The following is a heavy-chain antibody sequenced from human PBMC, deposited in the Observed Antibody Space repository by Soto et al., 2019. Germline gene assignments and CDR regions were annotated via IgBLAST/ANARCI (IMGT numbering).Heavy chain of an antibody. CDR1: GDSISSGGFY. V-gene: IGHV4-61*08. CDR3: AGGHSSSSLGYFDY. J-gene: IGHJ4*02. D-gene: IGHD6-6*01. Sequence: SETLSLTCTVSGDSISSGGFYWSWIRQFPGKGLEWIGFIYYSGITDYNPSLKSRVTISVDTSKNQFSLKLSSVTVADTAVYYCAGGHSSSSLGYFDYWGQGTLVTVSS. CDR2: IYYSGIT.